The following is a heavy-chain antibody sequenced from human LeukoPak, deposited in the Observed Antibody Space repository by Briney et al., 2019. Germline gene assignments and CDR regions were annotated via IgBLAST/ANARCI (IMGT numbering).Heavy chain of an antibody. CDR2: IKSKTDGGTT. D-gene: IGHD1-26*01. J-gene: IGHJ4*02. Sequence: GSLRLSCAASGFTFSNAWMSWVRQAPGKGLEWVGRIKSKTDGGTTDYAAPVKGRFTISRDDSKNTLYVQMNSLKTEDTAVYYCTTDSGSYLIDYWGQGTLVTVSS. CDR3: TTDSGSYLIDY. V-gene: IGHV3-15*01. CDR1: GFTFSNAW.